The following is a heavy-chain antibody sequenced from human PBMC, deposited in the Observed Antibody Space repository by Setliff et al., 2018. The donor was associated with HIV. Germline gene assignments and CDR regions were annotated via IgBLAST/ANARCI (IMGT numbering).Heavy chain of an antibody. CDR1: GFSFSRYW. CDR3: ARGWFDS. Sequence: GGSLRLSCAASGFSFSRYWMSWVRQGPGKGLEWVSTIGAAAYPTHYAESVKGRFTISRDNAKNSLYLQMNSLRAEDTAFYYCARGWFDSWGQGTLVTVSS. J-gene: IGHJ5*01. CDR2: IGAAAYPT. V-gene: IGHV3-21*01.